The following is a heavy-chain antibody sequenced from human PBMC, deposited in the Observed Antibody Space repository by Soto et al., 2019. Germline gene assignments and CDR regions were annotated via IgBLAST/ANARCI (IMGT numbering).Heavy chain of an antibody. CDR1: GGSISSGGYS. D-gene: IGHD2-2*01. V-gene: IGHV4-30-2*01. Sequence: TLSLTCAVAGGSISSGGYSWIWIRQPPGKGLEWIGYIYHSGSTYYNPSLKSLVTISVDRSKNQFSLKLSSVTAADTAVYYCARATNIVVVNPQSQGWFDPWGQGTLVTVPS. CDR2: IYHSGST. J-gene: IGHJ5*02. CDR3: ARATNIVVVNPQSQGWFDP.